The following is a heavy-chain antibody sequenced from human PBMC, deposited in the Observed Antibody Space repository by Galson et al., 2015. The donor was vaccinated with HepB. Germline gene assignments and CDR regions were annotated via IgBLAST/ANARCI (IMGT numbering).Heavy chain of an antibody. CDR3: ARDPPSVKYRGTQWLDHYYYYGIDV. CDR2: ISAYNGYT. CDR1: GYTFTSNG. V-gene: IGHV1-18*01. Sequence: SVKVSCKASGYTFTSNGISWVRQAPGQGLEWMGWISAYNGYTTYAQKLQGRVTLTTDTSTSTAYMELRSLRSDDTAVYYCARDPPSVKYRGTQWLDHYYYYGIDVWGQGTTVTVSS. J-gene: IGHJ6*02. D-gene: IGHD6-19*01.